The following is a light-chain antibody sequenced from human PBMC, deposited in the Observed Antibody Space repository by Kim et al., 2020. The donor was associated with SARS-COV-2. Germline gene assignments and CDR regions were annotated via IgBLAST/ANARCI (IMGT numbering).Light chain of an antibody. CDR3: QQSYSTPTIT. J-gene: IGKJ5*01. Sequence: SVGGRVAITCRASQSISSYLNWYQQQPGRAPKILIVAASSLQSGVPSRFSGSGSGTDFTLPISSLQPEDFATYYCQQSYSTPTITFGQGTRLEIK. V-gene: IGKV1-39*01. CDR1: QSISSY. CDR2: AAS.